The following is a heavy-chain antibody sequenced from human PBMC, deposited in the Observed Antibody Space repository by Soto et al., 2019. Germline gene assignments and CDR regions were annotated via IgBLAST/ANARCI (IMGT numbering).Heavy chain of an antibody. V-gene: IGHV4-30-4*01. Sequence: QVQLQESGPGLVKPSQTLSLTCTVSGGSISSGDYYWSWIRQPPGKGLEWIGYIYYSGSTHYNPSLKSRVTISVATSKNPFPLKPTSVTAADTAVYYCAPKTELQLREGFDYWGQGTLVTVSS. D-gene: IGHD1-7*01. CDR3: APKTELQLREGFDY. CDR2: IYYSGST. J-gene: IGHJ4*02. CDR1: GGSISSGDYY.